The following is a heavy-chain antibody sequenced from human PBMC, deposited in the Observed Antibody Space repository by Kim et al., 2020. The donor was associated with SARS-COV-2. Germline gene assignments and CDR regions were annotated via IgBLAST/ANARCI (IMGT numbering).Heavy chain of an antibody. V-gene: IGHV3-23*01. Sequence: GGSLRLSCAASGFTFSSYAMSWVRQAPGKGLEWVSAISGSGGSTYYADSVKGRFTISRDNSKNTLYLQMNSLRAEDTAVYYCAKMDVGDGYNGAFDFWGQGKMVTVSS. J-gene: IGHJ3*01. CDR1: GFTFSSYA. CDR2: ISGSGGST. D-gene: IGHD5-12*01. CDR3: AKMDVGDGYNGAFDF.